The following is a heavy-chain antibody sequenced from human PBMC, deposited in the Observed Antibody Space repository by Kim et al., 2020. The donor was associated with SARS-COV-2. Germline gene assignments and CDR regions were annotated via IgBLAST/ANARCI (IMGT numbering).Heavy chain of an antibody. D-gene: IGHD3-9*01. CDR3: ARRARILTGPRYYFDY. V-gene: IGHV4-34*01. CDR1: GGSFSGYY. Sequence: SETLSLTCAVYGGSFSGYYWSWIRQPPGKGLEWIGEINHSGSTNYNPSLKSRVTISVDTSKNQFSLKLSSVTAADTAVYYCARRARILTGPRYYFDYWGQGTLVTVSS. J-gene: IGHJ4*02. CDR2: INHSGST.